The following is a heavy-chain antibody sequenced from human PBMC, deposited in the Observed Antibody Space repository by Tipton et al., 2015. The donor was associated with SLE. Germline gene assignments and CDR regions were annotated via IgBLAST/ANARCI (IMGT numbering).Heavy chain of an antibody. V-gene: IGHV3-53*05. J-gene: IGHJ4*02. D-gene: IGHD3-16*01. CDR3: ARRALGETAFVYFFDS. CDR2: IYSAGSV. Sequence: SLRLSCAASGFTVSSSYMSWVRQAPGKGLEWVAVIYSAGSVDYADSVKGRYTISIDISKNTLYLQMSTLTVDDMAVYYCARRALGETAFVYFFDSWGQGTLVSVSS. CDR1: GFTVSSSY.